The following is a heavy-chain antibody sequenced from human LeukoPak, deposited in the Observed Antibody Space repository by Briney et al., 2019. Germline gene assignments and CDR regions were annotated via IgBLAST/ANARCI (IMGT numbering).Heavy chain of an antibody. D-gene: IGHD3-10*02. CDR3: AKRGGGTMFAFDI. CDR2: ISDIGIGT. J-gene: IGHJ3*02. CDR1: GFIFSNYV. Sequence: GGSLRLSCAASGFIFSNYVMGWVRQAPGKGLELVSSISDIGIGTYYADSVKGRFTIFRDNSKNILYLQMNSLRAEDTAIYHCAKRGGGTMFAFDIWGQGTMVTVSS. V-gene: IGHV3-23*01.